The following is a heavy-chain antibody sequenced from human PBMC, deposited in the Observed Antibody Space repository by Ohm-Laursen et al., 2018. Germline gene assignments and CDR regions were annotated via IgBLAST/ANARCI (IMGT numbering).Heavy chain of an antibody. V-gene: IGHV4-4*07. J-gene: IGHJ4*02. CDR1: GGSLSNYY. D-gene: IGHD3-22*01. CDR2: ISYSGST. CDR3: ARGRAYYYDSSGYSYYFDY. Sequence: SETLSLTCAVSGGSLSNYYWHWVRQPSGKGLEWMGRISYSGSTNYNPSLKSRVTMSVDTTKNQFSRKLSSVIAADTAVYYFARGRAYYYDSSGYSYYFDYWGQGTLVTVSS.